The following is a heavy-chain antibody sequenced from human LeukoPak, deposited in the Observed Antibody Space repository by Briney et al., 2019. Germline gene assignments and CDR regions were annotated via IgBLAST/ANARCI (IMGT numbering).Heavy chain of an antibody. Sequence: GGSLRLSCAASGFTFMTYWMLWVRQAPGKGLESVSRINTDGTVTTYADSVKGRFTVSRDNADNTMFLQMNSVRDEDTAVYYCATKQWLAPPPDSWGQGTPVTVSS. CDR2: INTDGTVT. J-gene: IGHJ4*02. CDR3: ATKQWLAPPPDS. CDR1: GFTFMTYW. D-gene: IGHD6-19*01. V-gene: IGHV3-74*01.